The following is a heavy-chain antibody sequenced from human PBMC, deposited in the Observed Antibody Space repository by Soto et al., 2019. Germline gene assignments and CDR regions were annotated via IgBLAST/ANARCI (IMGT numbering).Heavy chain of an antibody. CDR1: GGTFSSYT. D-gene: IGHD3-3*01. V-gene: IGHV1-69*02. CDR2: IIPILGIA. Sequence: SVKVSCKASGGTFSSYTISWVRQAPGQGLEWMGRIIPILGIANYAQKFQGRVTITADKSTSTAYMELSSLRSEDTAVYYCARSGPITIFGVVTYHYYMDVWGKGTTVTVYS. J-gene: IGHJ6*03. CDR3: ARSGPITIFGVVTYHYYMDV.